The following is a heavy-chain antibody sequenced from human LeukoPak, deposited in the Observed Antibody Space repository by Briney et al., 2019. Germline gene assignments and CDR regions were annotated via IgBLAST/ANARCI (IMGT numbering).Heavy chain of an antibody. CDR1: GLTFSSYA. J-gene: IGHJ6*04. CDR2: ISYDGSIE. Sequence: GGSLRLSCAASGLTFSSYAMSWVRQAPGKGLEWLAVISYDGSIEYYADSVKGRFTISRDNSKNTVSLQMDSLRPEDTAVYYCASLVTGASGTWMDVWGKGTTVTVSS. V-gene: IGHV3-30*04. CDR3: ASLVTGASGTWMDV. D-gene: IGHD2-21*02.